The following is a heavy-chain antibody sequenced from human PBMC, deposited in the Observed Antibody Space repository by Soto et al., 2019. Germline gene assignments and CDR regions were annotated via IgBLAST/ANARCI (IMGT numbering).Heavy chain of an antibody. CDR2: ISSSSSYI. D-gene: IGHD6-19*01. CDR3: ARDPQYSSGWYGSDY. CDR1: GFTFSSYS. V-gene: IGHV3-21*01. J-gene: IGHJ4*02. Sequence: PGXSLRLSCAASGFTFSSYSMNWVVQAPGKGLEWVSSISSSSSYIYYADSVKGRFTISRDNAKNSLYLQMNSLRAEDTAVYYCARDPQYSSGWYGSDYWGQGTLVTVSS.